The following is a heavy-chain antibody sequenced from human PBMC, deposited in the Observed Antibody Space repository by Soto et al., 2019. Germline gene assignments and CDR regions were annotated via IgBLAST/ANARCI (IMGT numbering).Heavy chain of an antibody. CDR2: ISNSFSDGNT. Sequence: HPGVSLRLSFAASGFRFSNYAMNWVRQAPGRGLEWVSAISNSFSDGNTHYADSVKGRFTISRHNDKNTVFLEMNGLRAEDTAVYYCAKVFSPEGGNYFDYWGQGTLVTVSS. CDR1: GFRFSNYA. J-gene: IGHJ4*02. CDR3: AKVFSPEGGNYFDY. V-gene: IGHV3-23*01.